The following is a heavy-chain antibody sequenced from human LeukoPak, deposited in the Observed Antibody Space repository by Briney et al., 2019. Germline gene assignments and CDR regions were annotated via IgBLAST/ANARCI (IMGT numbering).Heavy chain of an antibody. CDR2: IQQDGGEK. D-gene: IGHD3-3*01. V-gene: IGHV3-7*01. CDR3: AGGDFWSGYYGD. CDR1: GFTFSIYW. Sequence: PGGSLRLSCAASGFTFSIYWMNWVRQAPGKGLEWVAHIQQDGGEKYYVDSVKGRFTISRDNAKNSLFLQMNSLRAEDTAVYYCAGGDFWSGYYGDWGQGTLVTVSS. J-gene: IGHJ4*02.